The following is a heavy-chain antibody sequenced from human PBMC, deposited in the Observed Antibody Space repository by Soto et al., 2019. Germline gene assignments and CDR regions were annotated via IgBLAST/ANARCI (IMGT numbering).Heavy chain of an antibody. CDR3: ARGPSSSTYDP. Sequence: SETLSLTCTVSGGSISSYYWSWTRQPPGKGLEWIGYIYYSGSTNYNPSLKSRVSISVATSKNQFSLKLSSVTAADTAVYYCARGPSSSTYDPWGQGTLVTVSS. CDR2: IYYSGST. D-gene: IGHD2-15*01. CDR1: GGSISSYY. J-gene: IGHJ5*02. V-gene: IGHV4-59*01.